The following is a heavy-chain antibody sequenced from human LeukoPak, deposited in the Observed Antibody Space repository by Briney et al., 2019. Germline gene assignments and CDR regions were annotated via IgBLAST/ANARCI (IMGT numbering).Heavy chain of an antibody. J-gene: IGHJ4*02. V-gene: IGHV4-34*01. D-gene: IGHD2-2*01. Sequence: SETLSLTCAVYGGSFSGHYWSWIRQPPGRGLEWIGEINHSGSTNNNPSLKSRVTISVDTSENQFSLKLSSVTAADTAVYYCARGRAAASGDYWGQGTLVTVSS. CDR1: GGSFSGHY. CDR2: INHSGST. CDR3: ARGRAAASGDY.